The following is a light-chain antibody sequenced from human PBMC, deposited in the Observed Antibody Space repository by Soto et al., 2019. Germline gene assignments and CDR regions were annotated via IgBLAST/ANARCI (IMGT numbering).Light chain of an antibody. CDR2: GAS. CDR3: QHYNNWPSFT. Sequence: IVMTQSPATLSVSPGERATLSCRASQSVSSNLAWYQQKPGQAPRLLIYGASTRATGIPARFSGSGSGTEFTLTISSLQSEDFAVYYCQHYNNWPSFTFGPGTKVDIK. CDR1: QSVSSN. J-gene: IGKJ3*01. V-gene: IGKV3-15*01.